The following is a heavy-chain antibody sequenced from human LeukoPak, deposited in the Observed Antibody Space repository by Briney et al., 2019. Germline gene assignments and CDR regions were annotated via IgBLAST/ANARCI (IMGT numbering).Heavy chain of an antibody. J-gene: IGHJ6*02. CDR3: ARLGGNEDYYYYGMDV. CDR2: INPSGGST. V-gene: IGHV1-46*01. Sequence: ASVKVSCKASGYTFTSYYMHWVRQAPGQGLEWMGIINPSGGSTSYAQKFQGRVTMTRDTSTSTVYMELSSLRSEDTAVYYCARLGGNEDYYYYGMDVWGQGTTVTVSS. CDR1: GYTFTSYY. D-gene: IGHD4-23*01.